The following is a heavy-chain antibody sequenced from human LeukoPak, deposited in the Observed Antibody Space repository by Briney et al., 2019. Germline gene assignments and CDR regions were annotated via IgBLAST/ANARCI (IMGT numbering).Heavy chain of an antibody. CDR3: ATVGIAGRPELSGATDY. D-gene: IGHD6-6*01. CDR2: ISSNGGST. V-gene: IGHV3-64D*09. J-gene: IGHJ4*02. CDR1: GFTFSSYA. Sequence: GGSLRLSCSASGFTFSSYAMHWVRQAPGKGLEYVSAISSNGGSTYYADSVKGRFTISRDNSKNTLYLQMSSLRAEDTAVYYCATVGIAGRPELSGATDYWGQGTLVTVSS.